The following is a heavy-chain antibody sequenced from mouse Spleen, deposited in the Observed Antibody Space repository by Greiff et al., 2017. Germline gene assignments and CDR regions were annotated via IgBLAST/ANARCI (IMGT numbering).Heavy chain of an antibody. CDR2: IYPGNSDT. D-gene: IGHD1-1*01. CDR3: TRERDYYGHAMDY. J-gene: IGHJ4*01. CDR1: GYSFTSYW. Sequence: EVQLVESGTVLARPGASVKMSCKASGYSFTSYWMHWVKQRPGQGLEWIGAIYPGNSDTSYNQKFKGKAKLTAVTSTSTAYMELSSLTNEDSAVYYCTRERDYYGHAMDYWGQGTSVTVSS. V-gene: IGHV1-5*01.